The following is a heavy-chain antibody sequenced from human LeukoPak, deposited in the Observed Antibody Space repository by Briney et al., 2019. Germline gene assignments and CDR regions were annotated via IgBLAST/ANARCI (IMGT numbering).Heavy chain of an antibody. CDR3: ARTDGVDY. CDR1: GYTFTGYY. Sequence: ASVKVSCTASGYTFTGYYMHRVRQAPGQGLEWVGRINPNSGGTNYAQKFQGRVTMTRDTSISTAYMELSSLRSDDTAVYYCARTDGVDYWGQGTLVTVSS. V-gene: IGHV1-2*06. CDR2: INPNSGGT. J-gene: IGHJ4*02. D-gene: IGHD4-17*01.